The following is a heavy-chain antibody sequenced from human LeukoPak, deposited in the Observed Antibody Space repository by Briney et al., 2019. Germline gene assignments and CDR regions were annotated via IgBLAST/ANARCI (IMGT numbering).Heavy chain of an antibody. CDR3: ARGARRITIFGVPIGDWFDP. Sequence: GASVKVSCKASGYTFTSYGISWVRQAPGQGLEWMGWISAYNGNTNYAQKLQGRVTMTTDTSTSTAYMELRSLRSDDTAVYYCARGARRITIFGVPIGDWFDPWGQGTLVTVSS. CDR2: ISAYNGNT. V-gene: IGHV1-18*01. D-gene: IGHD3-3*01. CDR1: GYTFTSYG. J-gene: IGHJ5*02.